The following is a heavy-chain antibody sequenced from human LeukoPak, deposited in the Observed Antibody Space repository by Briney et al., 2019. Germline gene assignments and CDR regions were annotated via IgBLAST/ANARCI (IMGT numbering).Heavy chain of an antibody. CDR1: GFAFSDYG. CDR2: ISYDGSNK. J-gene: IGHJ4*02. V-gene: IGHV3-30*18. D-gene: IGHD6-19*01. CDR3: AKSNSGWYVPPSD. Sequence: GGSLRLSCAVSGFAFSDYGMHWVRQAPGKGLEWVAVISYDGSNKYYADSVKGRSTISRDNSKNTLYLQMNSLRAEDTAVYYCAKSNSGWYVPPSDWGQGTLVTVSS.